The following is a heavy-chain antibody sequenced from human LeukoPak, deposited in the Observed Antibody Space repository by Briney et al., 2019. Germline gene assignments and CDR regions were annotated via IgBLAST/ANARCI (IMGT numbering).Heavy chain of an antibody. CDR3: AGTDQIQLWPYDY. Sequence: SVTVSCKASGGTFSSYAISWVRQAPGQGLEWMGGIIPIFGTANYAQKFQGRVTITTDESTSTAYMGLSSLRSEDTAVYYCAGTDQIQLWPYDYWGQGTLVTVSS. V-gene: IGHV1-69*05. CDR2: IIPIFGTA. J-gene: IGHJ4*02. D-gene: IGHD5-18*01. CDR1: GGTFSSYA.